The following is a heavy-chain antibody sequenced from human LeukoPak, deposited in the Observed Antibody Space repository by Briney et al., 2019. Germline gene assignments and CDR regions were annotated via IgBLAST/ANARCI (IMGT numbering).Heavy chain of an antibody. J-gene: IGHJ4*02. CDR3: ARFGPWELLGVDY. CDR1: GFTFSSYS. Sequence: GGSLRLSCAASGFTFSSYSMNWVRQAPGKGLEWVSSISSSSSYIYYADSVKGRFTISRDNAKNSLYLQMNSLRAEDTAVYYCARFGPWELLGVDYWGQGTLVTVSS. V-gene: IGHV3-21*01. CDR2: ISSSSSYI. D-gene: IGHD1-26*01.